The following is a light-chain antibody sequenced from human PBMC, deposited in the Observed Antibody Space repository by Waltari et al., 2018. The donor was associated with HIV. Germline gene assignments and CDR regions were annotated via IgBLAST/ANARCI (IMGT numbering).Light chain of an antibody. CDR3: QRYGRSRT. V-gene: IGKV3-20*01. Sequence: IVLTQSPGTLSLSPAEKATLSCRARQSVSSTSLGWYQQKPGQSPRLLIYSASTRANGIPDRFSGSGSGTDFSLTISRLEPEDFAVYYCQRYGRSRTFGQGTKVEIK. CDR2: SAS. J-gene: IGKJ1*01. CDR1: QSVSSTS.